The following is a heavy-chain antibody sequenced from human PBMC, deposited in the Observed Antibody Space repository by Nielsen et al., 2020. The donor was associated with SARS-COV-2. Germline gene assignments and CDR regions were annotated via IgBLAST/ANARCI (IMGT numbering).Heavy chain of an antibody. CDR1: GYTLTELS. V-gene: IGHV1-24*01. Sequence: ASVKVSCKVSGYTLTELSMHWVRQAPGKGLEWMGGFDPEDGETIYAQKFQDRVTMTEDTSTDTAYMELSSLRSEDTAVYYCATDAAAGTGYYFDYWGQGTLVTVSS. J-gene: IGHJ4*02. CDR2: FDPEDGET. CDR3: ATDAAAGTGYYFDY. D-gene: IGHD6-13*01.